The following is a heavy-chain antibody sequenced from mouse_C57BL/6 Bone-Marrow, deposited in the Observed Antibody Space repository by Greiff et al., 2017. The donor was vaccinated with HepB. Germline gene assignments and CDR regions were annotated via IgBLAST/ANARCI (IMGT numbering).Heavy chain of an antibody. D-gene: IGHD2-3*01. Sequence: EVKVVESGEGLVKPGGSLKLSCAASGFTFSSYAMSWVRQTPEKRLEWVAYISSGGDYIYYADTVKGRFTISRDNARNTLYLQMSSLKSEDTAMYYCTRDRWLSYFDYWGQGTTLTVSS. V-gene: IGHV5-9-1*02. CDR3: TRDRWLSYFDY. CDR1: GFTFSSYA. CDR2: ISSGGDYI. J-gene: IGHJ2*01.